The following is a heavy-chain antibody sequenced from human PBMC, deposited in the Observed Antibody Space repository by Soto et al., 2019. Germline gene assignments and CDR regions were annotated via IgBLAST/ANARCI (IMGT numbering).Heavy chain of an antibody. CDR3: ANRSGSGAGCALFDH. CDR2: VSKTGLTT. D-gene: IGHD2-15*01. CDR1: GFTFSSYD. V-gene: IGHV3-23*01. Sequence: EVQLLESGGGLVQPGGSLRLSSLGSGFTFSSYDMTWVRQAPGKGLEWVGTVSKTGLTTYYADSVKGRFTISRANSKNTLSLQMNSLRAEDTALYYCANRSGSGAGCALFDHWGQGTLVTVSS. J-gene: IGHJ4*02.